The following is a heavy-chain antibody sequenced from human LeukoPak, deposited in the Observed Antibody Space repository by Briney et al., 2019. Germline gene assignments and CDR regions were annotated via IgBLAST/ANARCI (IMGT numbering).Heavy chain of an antibody. CDR2: TNPSGGST. CDR1: GYTFTTYY. CDR3: ARERGDIVAF. V-gene: IGHV1-46*01. J-gene: IGHJ6*02. D-gene: IGHD2-15*01. Sequence: ASVKISCKASGYTFTTYYMHWVRQAPGQGLEWMGITNPSGGSTTYAQKFQGRVTMTRDTSTSTVYMELNNLRSEDTAVYYCARERGDIVAFWGQGTTVTVSS.